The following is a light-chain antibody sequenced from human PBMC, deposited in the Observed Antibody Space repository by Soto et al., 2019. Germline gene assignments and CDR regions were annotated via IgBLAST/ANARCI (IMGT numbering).Light chain of an antibody. J-gene: IGKJ2*01. CDR1: QTLLHSNGYNY. Sequence: DIVMTQSPLSLPVTPGEPASISCRSSQTLLHSNGYNYLDWYLQKPGQPPQLLFYLGSSRASGVPDRFSSSGSGTDFTLKISRVEAEDVGVYYCMQALQRPPAFGQGTKLEIK. CDR2: LGS. CDR3: MQALQRPPA. V-gene: IGKV2-28*01.